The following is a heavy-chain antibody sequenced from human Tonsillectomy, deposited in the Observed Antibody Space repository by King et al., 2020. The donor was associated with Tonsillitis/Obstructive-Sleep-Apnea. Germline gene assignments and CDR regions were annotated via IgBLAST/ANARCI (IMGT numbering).Heavy chain of an antibody. Sequence: VQLPQWGAGLLKPSETLSLPCAVSGGSFSGYYWSWIRQPPGKGLEWIGEINHSGSTNYNPSLKSRVTISVDTSKNQFSLKLSSVTAADTAVYYCARAVSSGSGLDYWGQGTLVTVSS. J-gene: IGHJ4*02. CDR1: GGSFSGYY. D-gene: IGHD3-3*01. CDR2: INHSGST. V-gene: IGHV4-34*01. CDR3: ARAVSSGSGLDY.